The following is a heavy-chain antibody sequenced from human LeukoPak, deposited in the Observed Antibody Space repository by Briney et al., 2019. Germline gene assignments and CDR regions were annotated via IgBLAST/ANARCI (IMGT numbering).Heavy chain of an antibody. V-gene: IGHV3-7*01. CDR2: IKQDGSEK. CDR3: ARGLIRDAFDI. Sequence: QAGGSLRLSCAASGFTFSSYSMNWVRQAPGKGLEWVANIKQDGSEKYYVDSVKGRFTISRDNAKNSLYLQMNSLRAEDTAVYYCARGLIRDAFDIWGQGTMVTVSS. J-gene: IGHJ3*02. D-gene: IGHD3-16*01. CDR1: GFTFSSYS.